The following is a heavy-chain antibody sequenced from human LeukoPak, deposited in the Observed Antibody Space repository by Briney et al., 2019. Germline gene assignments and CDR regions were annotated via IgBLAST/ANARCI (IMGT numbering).Heavy chain of an antibody. CDR1: GYTFSRYG. J-gene: IGHJ6*03. Sequence: GASVKVSCKASGYTFSRYGISWVRQAPGQGLEWMGWISAYNGNKNNAQKLQGRVSMTTDTSTSTAYMELRSLRYDDTAVYYCARAPKAAYYYYMDVWGKGTTVTISS. V-gene: IGHV1-18*01. D-gene: IGHD2-15*01. CDR2: ISAYNGNK. CDR3: ARAPKAAYYYYMDV.